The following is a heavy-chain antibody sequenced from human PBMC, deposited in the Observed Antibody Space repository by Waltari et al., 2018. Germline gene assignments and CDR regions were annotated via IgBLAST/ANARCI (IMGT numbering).Heavy chain of an antibody. D-gene: IGHD4-17*01. CDR3: ASARTTVTFFDY. Sequence: QVQLVESGGGVVQPGRSLRLSCAASGFTFSSYAMHWVRQAPGKGLEWVAVISYDGRNKYYADSVKGRFTISRDNSKNTLYLQMNSLRAEDTAVYYCASARTTVTFFDYWGQGTLVTVSS. CDR2: ISYDGRNK. V-gene: IGHV3-30-3*01. CDR1: GFTFSSYA. J-gene: IGHJ4*02.